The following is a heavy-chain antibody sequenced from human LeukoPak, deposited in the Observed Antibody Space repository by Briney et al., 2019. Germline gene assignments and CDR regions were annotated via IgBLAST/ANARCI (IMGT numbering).Heavy chain of an antibody. CDR1: GFTFSSYS. Sequence: GSLRLSCAASGFTFSSYSMNWVRQAPGKGLEWVSSISSSSSYIYYADSVKGRFTISRDNAKNSLYLQMNSLRAEDTAVYYCARDRKAAAGGDYYYYYYMDVWGKGTTVTVSS. V-gene: IGHV3-21*01. CDR3: ARDRKAAAGGDYYYYYYMDV. CDR2: ISSSSSYI. J-gene: IGHJ6*03. D-gene: IGHD6-13*01.